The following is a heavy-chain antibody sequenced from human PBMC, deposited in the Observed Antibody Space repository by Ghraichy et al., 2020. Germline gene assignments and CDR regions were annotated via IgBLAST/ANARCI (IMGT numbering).Heavy chain of an antibody. CDR2: INHSGST. D-gene: IGHD4-17*01. V-gene: IGHV4-34*01. CDR3: ARCRGPVTNRSYYYYYGMDV. J-gene: IGHJ6*02. CDR1: GGSFSGYY. Sequence: SQTLSLTCAVYGGSFSGYYWSWIRQPPGKGLEWIGEINHSGSTNYNPSLKSRVTISVDTSKNQFSLKLSSVTAADTAVYYCARCRGPVTNRSYYYYYGMDVWGQGTTVTVSS.